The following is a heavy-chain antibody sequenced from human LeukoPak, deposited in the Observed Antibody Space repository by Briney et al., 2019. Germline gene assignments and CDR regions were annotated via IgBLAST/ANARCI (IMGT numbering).Heavy chain of an antibody. CDR3: ARGEGYYDSSGNFDY. D-gene: IGHD3-22*01. CDR1: GYSISSGYY. CDR2: IYHSGST. Sequence: SETLSLTCTVSGYSISSGYYWGWIRQPPGKGLEWIGSIYHSGSTYYNPSLKSRVTISVDTSKNQFSLKLSSVTAADTAVYYCARGEGYYDSSGNFDYWGQGTLVTVSS. V-gene: IGHV4-38-2*02. J-gene: IGHJ4*02.